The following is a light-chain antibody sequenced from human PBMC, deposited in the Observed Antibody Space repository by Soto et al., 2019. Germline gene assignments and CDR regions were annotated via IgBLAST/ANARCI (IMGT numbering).Light chain of an antibody. CDR3: HQYNNLLALP. CDR1: QTVSSN. Sequence: VLTQSACTLSLNQGERATLSCRASQTVSSNLAWYQQKPGQAPRLLIYDASPRATGTPVRFRGSGSGTEFTLTITSLQSEDSAVYYCHQYNNLLALPFGGGS. V-gene: IGKV3-15*01. CDR2: DAS. J-gene: IGKJ4*01.